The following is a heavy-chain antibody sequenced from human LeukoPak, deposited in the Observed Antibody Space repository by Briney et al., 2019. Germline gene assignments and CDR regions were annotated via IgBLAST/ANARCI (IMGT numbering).Heavy chain of an antibody. V-gene: IGHV1-69*13. Sequence: SVKVSCKASGGTFSSYAISWVRQAPGQGLEWMGGIIPIFGTANYAQKFQGRVTITADESTSTAYMELSSLRSEDTAVYYCARNPSSGDGYSYWGQGTLVTVSS. D-gene: IGHD2-21*01. CDR1: GGTFSSYA. J-gene: IGHJ4*02. CDR3: ARNPSSGDGYSY. CDR2: IIPIFGTA.